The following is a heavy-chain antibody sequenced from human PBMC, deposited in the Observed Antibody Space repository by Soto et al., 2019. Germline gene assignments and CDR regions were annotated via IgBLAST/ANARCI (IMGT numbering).Heavy chain of an antibody. CDR1: GFTFSGNW. V-gene: IGHV3-7*04. CDR2: VKQDGSDK. J-gene: IGHJ4*02. Sequence: ESGGGLVQPGGSLRLTCEASGFTFSGNWMSWVRQAPGKGLEWVANVKQDGSDKYYVDSVKGRFSISRDNTKNSLYLQMNSLRDGDTAVYYCARGGGNFDHWGQGTLVTVSS. CDR3: ARGGGNFDH. D-gene: IGHD3-16*01.